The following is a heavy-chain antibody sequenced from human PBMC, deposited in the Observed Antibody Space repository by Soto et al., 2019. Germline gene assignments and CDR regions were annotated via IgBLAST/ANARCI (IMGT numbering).Heavy chain of an antibody. J-gene: IGHJ6*02. Sequence: EVQLVESGGGLVQPGGSLRLSCAASGFTFSSYSMNWVRQPPGKGLEWVSSISSSSSTIYYADSVKGRFTISRDNAKNSLYLQMNSLRDEDTAVYYCARSGYCSSTSCYEYYYYGMDVWGQGTTVTVSS. D-gene: IGHD2-2*01. CDR2: ISSSSSTI. CDR3: ARSGYCSSTSCYEYYYYGMDV. CDR1: GFTFSSYS. V-gene: IGHV3-48*02.